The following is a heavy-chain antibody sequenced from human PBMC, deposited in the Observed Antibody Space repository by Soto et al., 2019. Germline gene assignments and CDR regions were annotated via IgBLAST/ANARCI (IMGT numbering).Heavy chain of an antibody. Sequence: QSGGSLRLSCAASGITISRNYMSWVRQAPGKGLEWVSVIYGDGTTYYADSVKGRFTISRDNSKSTLYLQMNSLRADDTAVYYCARARDGYNFLYEPTWGQGTLVTVSS. J-gene: IGHJ4*02. V-gene: IGHV3-53*01. CDR1: GITISRNY. D-gene: IGHD5-12*01. CDR2: IYGDGTT. CDR3: ARARDGYNFLYEPT.